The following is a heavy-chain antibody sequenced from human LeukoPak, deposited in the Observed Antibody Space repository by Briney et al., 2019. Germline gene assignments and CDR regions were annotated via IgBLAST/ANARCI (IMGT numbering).Heavy chain of an antibody. J-gene: IGHJ6*03. CDR2: IYYSGST. D-gene: IGHD4-17*01. V-gene: IGHV4-59*01. CDR1: GGSISSYY. Sequence: PSETLSLTCTISGGSISSYYWSWIRQPPGKGLEWIGYIYYSGSTNYNPSLKSRVTISVDTSKNQFSLKLNSVTAADTAVYYCARAYGAFPYYMDVWGKGTTVTVSS. CDR3: ARAYGAFPYYMDV.